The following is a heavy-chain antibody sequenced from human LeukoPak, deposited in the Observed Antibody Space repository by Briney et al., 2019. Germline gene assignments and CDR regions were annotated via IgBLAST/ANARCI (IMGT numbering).Heavy chain of an antibody. CDR2: IYYSGST. V-gene: IGHV4-59*01. Sequence: SETLSLTCTVSGGSISSYYWSWIRQPPGKGLEWIGYIYYSGSTNYNPSLKSRVTISVDTSKNQFSLKLSSVTAADTAVYYCASASYDSSPFPGNFYGMDVWGQGTTVTVSS. J-gene: IGHJ6*02. CDR3: ASASYDSSPFPGNFYGMDV. D-gene: IGHD3-22*01. CDR1: GGSISSYY.